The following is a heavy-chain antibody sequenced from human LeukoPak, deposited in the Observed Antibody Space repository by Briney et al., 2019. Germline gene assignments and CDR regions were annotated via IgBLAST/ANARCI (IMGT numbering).Heavy chain of an antibody. D-gene: IGHD6-19*01. CDR2: IDTEGRTT. CDR1: GFTFSRYW. CDR3: ATKQWLAPPPDS. Sequence: GGSLRLSCAASGFTFSRYWMHWVCQAPGKGLVWVSGIDTEGRTTNYADSVKGRFTVSRDNADNTMFLQMNSVRDEDTAVYYCATKQWLAPPPDSWGQGTPVTVSS. V-gene: IGHV3-74*01. J-gene: IGHJ4*02.